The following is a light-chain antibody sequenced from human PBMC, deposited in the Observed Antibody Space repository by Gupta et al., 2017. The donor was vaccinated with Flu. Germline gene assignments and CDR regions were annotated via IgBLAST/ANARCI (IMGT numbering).Light chain of an antibody. CDR3: QHRGNWPKT. V-gene: IGKV3-11*01. J-gene: IGKJ1*01. CDR2: DAS. Sequence: ETVLTQSPATLSLSPGERATLSCRASQSVGRYLAWYQQRPGQAPRLLIYDASNRATGIPPRFRDSGSGTDIILTISMLDPEDFAVYYCQHRGNWPKTFGQGTKVELK. CDR1: QSVGRY.